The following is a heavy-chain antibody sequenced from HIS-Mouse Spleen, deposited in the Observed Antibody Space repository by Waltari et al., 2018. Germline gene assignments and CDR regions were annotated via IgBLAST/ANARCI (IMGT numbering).Heavy chain of an antibody. D-gene: IGHD3-9*01. Sequence: EVQLVESGGGLVQPGGSLRLSCAASGCSFSSYWMSWVRRAPGKGLEWVANIKQDGSEKYYVDSVKGRFTISRDNAKNSLYLQMNSLRAEDTAVYYCARVRYFDWLGVDYWGQGTLVTVSS. CDR2: IKQDGSEK. V-gene: IGHV3-7*01. CDR3: ARVRYFDWLGVDY. CDR1: GCSFSSYW. J-gene: IGHJ4*02.